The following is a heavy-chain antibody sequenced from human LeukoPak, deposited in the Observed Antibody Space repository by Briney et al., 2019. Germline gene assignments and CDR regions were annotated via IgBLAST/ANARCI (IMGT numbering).Heavy chain of an antibody. CDR2: ISAYNGNT. J-gene: IGHJ6*04. V-gene: IGHV1-18*01. D-gene: IGHD2-15*01. CDR1: GVTFSSYD. Sequence: ASVKVSCKASGVTFSSYDISWVRQAPGQGLEWMGWISAYNGNTNYAQKLQGRVTMTTDTSTSTAYMELRSLRSDDTAVYYCARQGVYCSGGSCYAGGYYYYYYGMDVWGKGTTVTVSS. CDR3: ARQGVYCSGGSCYAGGYYYYYYGMDV.